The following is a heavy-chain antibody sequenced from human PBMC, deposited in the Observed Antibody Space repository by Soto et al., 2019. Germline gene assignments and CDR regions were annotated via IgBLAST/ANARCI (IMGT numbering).Heavy chain of an antibody. CDR2: IIPFFGPA. D-gene: IGHD3-10*01. J-gene: IGHJ4*02. V-gene: IGHV1-69*01. Sequence: QVQLVQSGAEVKKPGSSVKLSCKASGGTLGTHGVSWVRQAPGQGLEWMGGIIPFFGPANYSQKFQGRITITADESTGTAYMELSSLRSDDTAVYYCARTWATKVRVWWYFDYWGQGTLVTVSS. CDR1: GGTLGTHG. CDR3: ARTWATKVRVWWYFDY.